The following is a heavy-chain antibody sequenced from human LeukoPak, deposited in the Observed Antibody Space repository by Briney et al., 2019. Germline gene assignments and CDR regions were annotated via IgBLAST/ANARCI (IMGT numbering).Heavy chain of an antibody. CDR3: ASEAIGYYYGMDV. CDR1: GRSISSGSYY. V-gene: IGHV4-61*02. CDR2: IYTSGST. D-gene: IGHD3-22*01. Sequence: SQTLSLTCTVSGRSISSGSYYWSWIRQPAGKGLEWIGRIYTSGSTNYNPSLKSRVTISVDTSKNQFSLKLSSVTAADTAVYYCASEAIGYYYGMDVWGQGTTVTVSS. J-gene: IGHJ6*02.